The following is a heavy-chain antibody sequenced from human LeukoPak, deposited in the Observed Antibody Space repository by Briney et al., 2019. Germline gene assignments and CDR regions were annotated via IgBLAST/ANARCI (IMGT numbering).Heavy chain of an antibody. CDR1: RFTFSNYG. Sequence: GGSLRLSCAASRFTFSNYGVNWVRQAPGKGLEWVSYINGRSSTIYYADSVRGRFTISRDNAKNSLYLQTNSLKAEDTAIYYCAREVGTPQAFDIWGQGTMVTVSS. J-gene: IGHJ3*02. CDR2: INGRSSTI. V-gene: IGHV3-48*01. D-gene: IGHD1-26*01. CDR3: AREVGTPQAFDI.